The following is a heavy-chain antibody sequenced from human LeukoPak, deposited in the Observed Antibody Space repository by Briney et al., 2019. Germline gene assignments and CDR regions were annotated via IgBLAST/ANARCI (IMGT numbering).Heavy chain of an antibody. CDR3: AKDLDCSTASCRPDY. V-gene: IGHV3-23*01. Sequence: GGSLRLSCAASGFTFTTYAMTWVRQAPGKGLEWVSGISGSGGSTYYADSVKGRFTISRGNSKSTLYLQMNSLRAEDTAVYYCAKDLDCSTASCRPDYWGQGTLVTVSS. J-gene: IGHJ4*02. CDR1: GFTFTTYA. D-gene: IGHD2-2*01. CDR2: ISGSGGST.